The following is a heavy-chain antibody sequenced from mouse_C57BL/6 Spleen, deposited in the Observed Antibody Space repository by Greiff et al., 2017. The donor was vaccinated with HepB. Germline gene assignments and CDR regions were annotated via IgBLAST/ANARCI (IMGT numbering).Heavy chain of an antibody. J-gene: IGHJ2*01. CDR3: ARSDYDYDGGYFDY. D-gene: IGHD2-4*01. V-gene: IGHV1-82*01. CDR1: GYAFSSSW. Sequence: QVQLQQSGPELVKPGVSVKISCKASGYAFSSSWMNWVKQRPGKGLEWIGRIYPGDGDTNYNGKFKGKAKLTADKSSSTAYMQLSSLTSADSAVYFCARSDYDYDGGYFDYWGQGTTLTVSS. CDR2: IYPGDGDT.